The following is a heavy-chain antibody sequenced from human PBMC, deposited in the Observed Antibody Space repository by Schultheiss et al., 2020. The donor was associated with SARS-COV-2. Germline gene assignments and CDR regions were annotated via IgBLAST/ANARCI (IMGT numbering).Heavy chain of an antibody. CDR2: ISSSSSTI. J-gene: IGHJ6*03. Sequence: GGSLRLSCAASGFTFSSYSMNWVRQAPGKGLEWVSYISSSSSTIYYADSVKGRFTISRDNAKNSLYLQMNSLRAEDTAVYYCARDEGSGWSHYYMDVWGKGTTVTVSS. CDR3: ARDEGSGWSHYYMDV. CDR1: GFTFSSYS. D-gene: IGHD6-19*01. V-gene: IGHV3-48*01.